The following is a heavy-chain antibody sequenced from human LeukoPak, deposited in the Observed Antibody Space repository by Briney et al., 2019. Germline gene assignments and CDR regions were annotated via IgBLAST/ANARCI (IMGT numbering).Heavy chain of an antibody. V-gene: IGHV4-4*09. CDR3: ARHGGGSYSFFDY. CDR2: IYTSGST. J-gene: IGHJ4*02. D-gene: IGHD1-26*01. Sequence: SETLSLTCTVSGGSISSYYWSWIRQPPGKGLEWIGYIYTSGSTNYNPSLKSRVTISVDTSKNQFSLKLSSVTAADTAVYYCARHGGGSYSFFDYWGQGTLVTVSS. CDR1: GGSISSYY.